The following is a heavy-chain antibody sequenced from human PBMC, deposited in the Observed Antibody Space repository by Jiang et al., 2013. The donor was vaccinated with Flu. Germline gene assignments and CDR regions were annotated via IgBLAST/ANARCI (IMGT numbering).Heavy chain of an antibody. CDR3: ARLDASSTSSPIYYYGLDV. CDR1: GGSISSYY. Sequence: GSGLVKPPETLSLTCTVSGGSISSYYWSWIRQPPGKGLEWIGFISDSGSTNYNPSLKSRVTISVDTSKSQFSLNLSSVTAADTAVYYCARLDASSTSSPIYYYGLDVWGHGTTVTVSS. V-gene: IGHV4-59*08. CDR2: ISDSGST. J-gene: IGHJ6*02. D-gene: IGHD6-6*01.